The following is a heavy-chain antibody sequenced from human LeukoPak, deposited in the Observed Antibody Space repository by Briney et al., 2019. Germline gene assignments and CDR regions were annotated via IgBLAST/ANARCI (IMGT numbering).Heavy chain of an antibody. CDR3: ARGLGVVNFDF. CDR1: GGSISSDNYY. Sequence: PSQTLSLTCTVSGGSISSDNYYWSWIRQPAGKGLEWIGRIYTTGGTNYNPSLKSRVTISVDTSKNQFSLNLSSVTAADTAVYYCARGLGVVNFDFWGQGTLVTVSS. CDR2: IYTTGGT. J-gene: IGHJ4*02. D-gene: IGHD4-23*01. V-gene: IGHV4-61*02.